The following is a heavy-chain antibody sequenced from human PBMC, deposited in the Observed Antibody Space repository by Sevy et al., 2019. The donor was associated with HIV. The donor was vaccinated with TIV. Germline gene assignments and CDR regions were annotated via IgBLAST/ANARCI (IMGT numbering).Heavy chain of an antibody. CDR2: ITTYNGKT. V-gene: IGHV1-18*04. D-gene: IGHD6-19*01. CDR1: GYTFARSV. J-gene: IGHJ4*02. CDR3: ARGPGIAVAGGGYYSDY. Sequence: ASVKVSCMASGYTFARSVITWVRQAPGQGLEWMGWITTYNGKTNCAQKFQDRVTMTTDTSTNTAYMELRSLRSDDTAIYFCARGPGIAVAGGGYYSDYWGQGSLVTVSS.